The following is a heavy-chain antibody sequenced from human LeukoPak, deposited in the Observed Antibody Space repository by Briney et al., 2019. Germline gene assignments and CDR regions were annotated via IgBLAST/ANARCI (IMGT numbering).Heavy chain of an antibody. Sequence: ASVKVSCKASGGTFSSYAISWVRQAPGQGLEWMGWINPNSGGTNYAQKFQGRVTMTRDTSISTAYMELSRLRSDDTAVYYCARAKEGPFDYWGQGTLVTVSS. CDR3: ARAKEGPFDY. J-gene: IGHJ4*02. CDR1: GGTFSSYA. CDR2: INPNSGGT. V-gene: IGHV1-2*02.